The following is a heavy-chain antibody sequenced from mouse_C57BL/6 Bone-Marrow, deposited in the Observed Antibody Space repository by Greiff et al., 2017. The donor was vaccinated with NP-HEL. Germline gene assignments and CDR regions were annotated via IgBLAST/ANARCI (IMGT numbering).Heavy chain of an antibody. CDR3: AKHMGSTTAQGAMDY. D-gene: IGHD1-2*01. CDR1: GFSLTSYG. V-gene: IGHV2-9*01. CDR2: IWGGGST. J-gene: IGHJ4*01. Sequence: ESGPGLVAPSQSLSITCTVSGFSLTSYGVDWVRQPPGQGLEWLGVIWGGGSTNYNSAIMSRLSISKDNSKSQVFLKMNSLQTDDTAMYYGAKHMGSTTAQGAMDYWGQGTSVTVSS.